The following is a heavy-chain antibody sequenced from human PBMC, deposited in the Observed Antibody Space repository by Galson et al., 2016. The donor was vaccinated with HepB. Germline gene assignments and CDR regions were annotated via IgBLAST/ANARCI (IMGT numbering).Heavy chain of an antibody. V-gene: IGHV1-3*01. Sequence: QKFRDRVTITRDTSANTVYLDMTSLRSEDTAVFYCARGHGGDWRDYYGVDVWGQGTTVTVSS. D-gene: IGHD2-21*02. J-gene: IGHJ6*02. CDR3: ARGHGGDWRDYYGVDV.